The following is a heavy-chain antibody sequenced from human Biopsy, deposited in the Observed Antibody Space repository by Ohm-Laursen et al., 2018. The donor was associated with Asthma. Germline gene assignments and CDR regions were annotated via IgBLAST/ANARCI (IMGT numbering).Heavy chain of an antibody. D-gene: IGHD3-22*01. Sequence: SLRLSRAASGFTFGDYWMSWVRQGPGKGLEWVALVSSDGHNKYYEDSVKGRFTISRDNSRKRLYLQINRLTVEDSAVYFCARQSGQDYGDSSGFDIWGQGTKVAVSS. J-gene: IGHJ3*02. CDR2: VSSDGHNK. CDR3: ARQSGQDYGDSSGFDI. CDR1: GFTFGDYW. V-gene: IGHV3-30*03.